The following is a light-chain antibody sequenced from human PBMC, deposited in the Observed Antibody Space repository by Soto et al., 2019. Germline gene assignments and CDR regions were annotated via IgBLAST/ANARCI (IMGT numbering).Light chain of an antibody. CDR3: RSYAGSNNFYV. Sequence: QSALTQPPSASVSPGQSVAISCTGSSSDVGGYNYVSWSQQHPGKAPQLMIYVVSKQPSGVPDRFSGTTSGNTASRTVSGLQTEDDADYYYRSYAGSNNFYVFGTGTKVTVL. CDR2: VVS. J-gene: IGLJ1*01. V-gene: IGLV2-8*01. CDR1: SSDVGGYNY.